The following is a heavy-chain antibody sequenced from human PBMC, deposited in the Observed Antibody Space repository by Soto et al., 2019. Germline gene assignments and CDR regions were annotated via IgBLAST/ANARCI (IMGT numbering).Heavy chain of an antibody. CDR2: IDPSDSYT. D-gene: IGHD1-26*01. Sequence: PGESLKISCKGSGYSFTSYWISWVRQMPGKGLEWMGRIDPSDSYTNYSPSFQGHVTISADKSISTAYLQWSSLKASDTAMYDCGNYRGAYYYGMDVWGQGTTVTVSS. J-gene: IGHJ6*02. CDR1: GYSFTSYW. V-gene: IGHV5-10-1*01. CDR3: GNYRGAYYYGMDV.